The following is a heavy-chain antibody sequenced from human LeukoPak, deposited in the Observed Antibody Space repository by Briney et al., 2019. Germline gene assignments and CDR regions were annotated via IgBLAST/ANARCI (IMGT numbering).Heavy chain of an antibody. V-gene: IGHV3-7*01. Sequence: GGSLRLSCAASGFTFSTYWMTWVRQAPGKGLEWVANIKPDGSQIYYVDSVKGRFTISRDNAKNSLYLQMNSLRAEDTAVYYCARDGVWGYYYYYMDVWGKGTTVTVSS. CDR2: IKPDGSQI. CDR1: GFTFSTYW. J-gene: IGHJ6*03. CDR3: ARDGVWGYYYYYMDV. D-gene: IGHD2-8*01.